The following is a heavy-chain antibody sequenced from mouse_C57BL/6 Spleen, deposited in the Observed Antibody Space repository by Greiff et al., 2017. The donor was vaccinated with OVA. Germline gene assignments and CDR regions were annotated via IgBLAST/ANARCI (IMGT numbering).Heavy chain of an antibody. V-gene: IGHV5-9*01. CDR3: ARHIYYGNFFDY. CDR1: GFTFSSYT. D-gene: IGHD2-1*01. J-gene: IGHJ2*01. Sequence: DVQLVESGGGLVKPGGSLKLSCAASGFTFSSYTMSWVRQTPEKRLEWVATISGGGGNTYYPDSVKGRFTISRDNAKNTLYLQMSSLRSEDTALYYCARHIYYGNFFDYWGQGTTLTVSS. CDR2: ISGGGGNT.